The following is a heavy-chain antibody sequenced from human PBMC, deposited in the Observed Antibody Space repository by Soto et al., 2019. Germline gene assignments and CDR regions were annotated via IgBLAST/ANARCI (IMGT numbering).Heavy chain of an antibody. Sequence: NPSETLSLTCTVSGGSISSYYWGWIRQPPGKGLEWIGYIYYSGSTNYNPSLKSRGTISVDTSKNQFSLKLSSVTAADTAVYYCARVQMVYAIRGYYYGMDVWGQGTTVTVSS. D-gene: IGHD2-8*01. V-gene: IGHV4-59*01. CDR3: ARVQMVYAIRGYYYGMDV. J-gene: IGHJ6*02. CDR2: IYYSGST. CDR1: GGSISSYY.